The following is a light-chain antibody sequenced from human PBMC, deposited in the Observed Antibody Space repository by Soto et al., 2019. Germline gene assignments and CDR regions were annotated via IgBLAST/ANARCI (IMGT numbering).Light chain of an antibody. CDR3: SSYTSSSTPWV. J-gene: IGLJ3*02. Sequence: QSALTQPASVSGSPGQSITISCTGTSXDVGGYNYVSWYQQHPGKAPKLMIYEVFNRPSGVSSRFSGSKSGNTASLTISGLQAEDEADYYCSSYTSSSTPWVFGGGTKVTVL. CDR2: EVF. CDR1: SXDVGGYNY. V-gene: IGLV2-14*01.